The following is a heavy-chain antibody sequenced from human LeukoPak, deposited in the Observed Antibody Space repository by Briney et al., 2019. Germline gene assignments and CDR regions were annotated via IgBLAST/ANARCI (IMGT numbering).Heavy chain of an antibody. CDR1: GGSISSYY. D-gene: IGHD4-17*01. J-gene: IGHJ3*02. CDR3: ASGDANTAAAFDI. Sequence: PSDTLSLTCTVSGGSISSYYWNWIRQPAGKGLEWIGRIYTSGSTNYNYNPFLKSRVTMPVDTSKNQFSLKLSSVTAADTAVYYCASGDANTAAAFDIWGQGTMVTVSS. CDR2: IYTSGSTNY. V-gene: IGHV4-4*07.